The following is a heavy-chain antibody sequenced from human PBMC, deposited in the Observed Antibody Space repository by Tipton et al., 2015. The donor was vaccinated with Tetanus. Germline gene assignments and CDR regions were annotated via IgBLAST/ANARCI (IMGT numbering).Heavy chain of an antibody. J-gene: IGHJ6*02. V-gene: IGHV3-21*01. CDR2: ISSSSSYI. D-gene: IGHD2/OR15-2a*01. Sequence: SLRLSCKASGYTFSAHTMHWVRQAPGKGLEWVSAISSSSSYIYYADSVKGRFTIFRDNSKNSLSLQMNSLRADDTAVYYCVRRWFGTQYYFGMDVWGQGTTVTVSS. CDR1: GYTFSAHT. CDR3: VRRWFGTQYYFGMDV.